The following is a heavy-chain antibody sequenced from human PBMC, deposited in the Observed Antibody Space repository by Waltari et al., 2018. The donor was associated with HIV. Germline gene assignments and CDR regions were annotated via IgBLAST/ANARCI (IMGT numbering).Heavy chain of an antibody. CDR3: TRGRDCSSTSCYGDY. J-gene: IGHJ4*02. D-gene: IGHD2-2*01. CDR1: GITFGDYA. CDR2: IRSKAYGGTT. V-gene: IGHV3-49*03. Sequence: EVQLVESGGGLVQPGRSLRLSCTASGITFGDYAMSWFRQAPGKGLECVGFIRSKAYGGTTEYAASVKGRFTISRDDSKSIAYLQMNSLKTEDTAVYYCTRGRDCSSTSCYGDYWGQGTLVTVSS.